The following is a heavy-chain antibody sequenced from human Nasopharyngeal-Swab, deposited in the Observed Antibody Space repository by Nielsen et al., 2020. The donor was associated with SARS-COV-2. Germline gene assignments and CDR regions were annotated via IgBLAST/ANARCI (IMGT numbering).Heavy chain of an antibody. CDR3: TRWGYNYPY. CDR1: GKTLSTYG. J-gene: IGHJ4*02. Sequence: SVKVSCKSSGKTLSTYGLSWVRQAPGQGLEWVGGFIPVFGTINYAQRFLGRVTITADESTTTAYMDLRGLRSDDTAIYYCTRWGYNYPYWGQGTLVTVSS. D-gene: IGHD5-24*01. V-gene: IGHV1-69*13. CDR2: FIPVFGTI.